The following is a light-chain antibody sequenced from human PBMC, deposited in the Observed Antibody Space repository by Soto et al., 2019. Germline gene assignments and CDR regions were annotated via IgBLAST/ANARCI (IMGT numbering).Light chain of an antibody. J-gene: IGKJ1*01. Sequence: EKVLRHSPGPLSLTPGERVTLSSRASQSFSGNYLTWYQHKAGQAPRLLIYGSYHRATGIPDRFSGSGPGTDFSLIIGRLEPEDFATYYCLQDYNYPRPFGQGTKVDIK. CDR1: QSFSGNY. CDR3: LQDYNYPRP. CDR2: GSY. V-gene: IGKV3-20*01.